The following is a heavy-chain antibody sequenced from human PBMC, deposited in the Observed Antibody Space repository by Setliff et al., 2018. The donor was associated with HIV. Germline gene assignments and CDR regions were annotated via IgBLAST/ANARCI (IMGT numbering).Heavy chain of an antibody. CDR3: ARVDCSSTSCYRDYYYYMDV. D-gene: IGHD2-2*01. Sequence: PGGSLRRSCAASGFTFSDHYMDWVRQPPGKGLEWIGSIHYSGSTYHNPSLKRRVTISVDTSKHQFSLKLSSVTAADTAVYYCARVDCSSTSCYRDYYYYMDVWGKGTTVTVSS. CDR2: IHYSGST. V-gene: IGHV4-38-2*01. J-gene: IGHJ6*03. CDR1: GFTFSDHY.